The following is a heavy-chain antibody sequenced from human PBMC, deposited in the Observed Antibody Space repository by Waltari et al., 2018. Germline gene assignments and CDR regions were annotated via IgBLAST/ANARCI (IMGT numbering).Heavy chain of an antibody. CDR2: ISYDGSNK. Sequence: QVQLVESGGGVVQPGRSMRLSWAASGFTFSSYARNWVRQAPGKGLECVSVISYDGSNKYYADSVKGRFTISRDNSKNTLYLQMNSLRAEDTAVYYCASFGGIAVAGYWGQGTLVTVSS. D-gene: IGHD6-19*01. V-gene: IGHV3-30-3*01. CDR3: ASFGGIAVAGY. CDR1: GFTFSSYA. J-gene: IGHJ4*02.